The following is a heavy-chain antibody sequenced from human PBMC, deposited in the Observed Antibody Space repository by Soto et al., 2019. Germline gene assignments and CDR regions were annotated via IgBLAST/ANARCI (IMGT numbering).Heavy chain of an antibody. CDR1: GFTFSSYS. CDR2: ISSSSSTI. J-gene: IGHJ4*02. V-gene: IGHV3-48*01. CDR3: AREGRSYDSSGYYYRYYFDY. Sequence: PGGSLRLSCAASGFTFSSYSMNWVRQAPGKGLEWVSYISSSSSTIYYADSVKGRFTISRDNAKNSLYLQMNSLRAEDTAVYYCAREGRSYDSSGYYYRYYFDYWGQGTLVTVSS. D-gene: IGHD3-22*01.